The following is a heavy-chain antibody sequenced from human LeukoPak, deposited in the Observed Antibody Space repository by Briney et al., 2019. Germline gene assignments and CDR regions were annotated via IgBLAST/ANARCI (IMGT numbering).Heavy chain of an antibody. CDR2: VNPNSGNT. Sequence: ASVKVSCKASGYTFTTYDINWVRQATGQGLEWVGWVNPNSGNTGYAQKFQGRVTMTRDTSISTAYMELSRLRSDDTAVYYCARDKATGNWFDPWGQGTLVTVSS. CDR3: ARDKATGNWFDP. V-gene: IGHV1-8*01. D-gene: IGHD1-14*01. CDR1: GYTFTTYD. J-gene: IGHJ5*02.